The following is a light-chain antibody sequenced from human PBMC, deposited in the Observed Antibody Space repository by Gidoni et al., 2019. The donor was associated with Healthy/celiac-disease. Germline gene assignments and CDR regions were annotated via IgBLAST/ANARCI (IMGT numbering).Light chain of an antibody. J-gene: IGLJ3*02. CDR2: DVS. V-gene: IGLV2-14*03. CDR1: SSDVGGYNY. CDR3: GSYTRSSTQV. Sequence: QSALTQPASVSGSPGQSITIPCNGTSSDVGGYNYVSWYQQPPGEAPKLMIYDVSDLPSGVSTRFSGSKSGNTASLTISGLQAEDEADYYCGSYTRSSTQVFGGGTKLTVL.